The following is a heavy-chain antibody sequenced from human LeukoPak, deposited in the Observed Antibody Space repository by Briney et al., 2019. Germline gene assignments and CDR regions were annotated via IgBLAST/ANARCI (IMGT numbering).Heavy chain of an antibody. D-gene: IGHD5-24*01. J-gene: IGHJ4*02. CDR2: INWNGGNT. CDR3: ARDRGWLQYIDY. CDR1: GFTFGDYG. Sequence: GGSLRLSCAASGFTFGDYGMSWVRQAPGKGLEWVSSINWNGGNTAYADSVKGRFTISRDTAKDSLYLQLDSLRAEDTALYYCARDRGWLQYIDYWGQGTLVTVSS. V-gene: IGHV3-20*04.